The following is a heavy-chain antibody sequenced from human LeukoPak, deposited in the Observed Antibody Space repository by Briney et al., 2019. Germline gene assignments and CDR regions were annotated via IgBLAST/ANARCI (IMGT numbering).Heavy chain of an antibody. D-gene: IGHD3-3*01. CDR3: ARDEARITIFGVAGYFDY. CDR2: INAGNGNT. Sequence: ASVKVSCKTSGYTFTNYAIHWVRQAPGQRLEWMGWINAGNGNTKYSQKFQGRVTITRDTSASTAYMVLSSLRSEDTAVYYCARDEARITIFGVAGYFDYWGQGTLVTVSS. V-gene: IGHV1-3*01. J-gene: IGHJ4*02. CDR1: GYTFTNYA.